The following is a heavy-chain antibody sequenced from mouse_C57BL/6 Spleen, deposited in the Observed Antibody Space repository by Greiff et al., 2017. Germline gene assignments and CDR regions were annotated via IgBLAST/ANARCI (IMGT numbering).Heavy chain of an antibody. CDR2: IYPRSGNT. CDR1: GYTFTSYG. Sequence: QVQLQQSGAELARPGASVKLSCKASGYTFTSYGISWVKQRTGQGLEWIGEIYPRSGNTYYNEKFKGKATLTADKSSSTAYMELRSLTSEDSAVYFCARFDDGYYVRYFDVWGTGTTVTVSS. J-gene: IGHJ1*03. CDR3: ARFDDGYYVRYFDV. D-gene: IGHD2-3*01. V-gene: IGHV1-81*01.